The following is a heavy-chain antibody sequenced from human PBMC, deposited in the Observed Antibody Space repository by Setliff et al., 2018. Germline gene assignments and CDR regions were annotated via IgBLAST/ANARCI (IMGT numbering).Heavy chain of an antibody. CDR1: GGSISSGGYY. D-gene: IGHD3-3*01. J-gene: IGHJ4*02. Sequence: SETLSLTCTVSGGSISSGGYYWGWIRQAPGKGLEWIASIYRSGSTYYNPSLKSRVTISVDTSKKQFSLKLSSVTAADTAVYYCARAAGSRKYNFWSGYQPWGQGTLVTVSS. CDR2: IYRSGST. CDR3: ARAAGSRKYNFWSGYQP. V-gene: IGHV4-39*07.